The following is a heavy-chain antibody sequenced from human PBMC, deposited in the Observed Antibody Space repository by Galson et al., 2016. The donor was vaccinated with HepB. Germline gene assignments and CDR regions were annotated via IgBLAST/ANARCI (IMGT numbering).Heavy chain of an antibody. Sequence: SETLSLTCTVSDGSVTSPNYYWSWIRQPPGRGLEWIGSIFYSGITYYNSSFEGRVTISRDTSKNQFFLNLNSMTAADTAVYYCAHPQGGDHNWFDPWGQGTLVTVSS. CDR2: IFYSGIT. D-gene: IGHD2-21*02. CDR3: AHPQGGDHNWFDP. CDR1: DGSVTSPNYY. V-gene: IGHV4-39*07. J-gene: IGHJ5*02.